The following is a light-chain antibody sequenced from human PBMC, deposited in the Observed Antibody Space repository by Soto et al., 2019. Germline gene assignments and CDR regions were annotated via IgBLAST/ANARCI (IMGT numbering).Light chain of an antibody. CDR1: QSGSSY. CDR2: AAS. Sequence: DIQMTQSPSSLSASVGDRVTITCRASQSGSSYLNWYQQKPGKAPNLLIYAASSLQRGVPSRFSGSGSGTGFTLTISSLQPEDFATYYCQQSYNTPFTFGPGTKVDIK. CDR3: QQSYNTPFT. V-gene: IGKV1-39*01. J-gene: IGKJ3*01.